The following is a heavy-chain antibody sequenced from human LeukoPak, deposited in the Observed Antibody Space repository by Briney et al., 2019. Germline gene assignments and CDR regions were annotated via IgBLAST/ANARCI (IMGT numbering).Heavy chain of an antibody. D-gene: IGHD4/OR15-4a*01. CDR2: ISWNSGSI. CDR1: GFTFDDYA. J-gene: IGHJ6*02. V-gene: IGHV3-9*01. CDR3: AKDMSLDDDYGYYYYGMDV. Sequence: PGRSLRLSCAASGFTFDDYAMHWVRQAPGKGLQSVSGISWNSGSIGYADSVKGRFTISRDNAKNSLYLQMNSLRAEDTALYYCAKDMSLDDDYGYYYYGMDVWGQGTTVTVSS.